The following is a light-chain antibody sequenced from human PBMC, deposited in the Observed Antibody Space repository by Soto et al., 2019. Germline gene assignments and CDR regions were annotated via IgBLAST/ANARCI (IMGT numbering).Light chain of an antibody. CDR3: SSYTSNSTVV. V-gene: IGLV2-14*01. Sequence: QSARTQPASVSGSPGQSITISCTGTSSDVGGYNYVSWYQQHPGKAPKLMIYDVINRPSGVSNRFSGSKSGNTASLAISGLQAEDEADYYCSSYTSNSTVVFGTGTKVTVL. J-gene: IGLJ1*01. CDR1: SSDVGGYNY. CDR2: DVI.